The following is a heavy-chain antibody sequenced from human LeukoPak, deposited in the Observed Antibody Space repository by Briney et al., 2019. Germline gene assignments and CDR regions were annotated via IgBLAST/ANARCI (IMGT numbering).Heavy chain of an antibody. J-gene: IGHJ4*02. CDR3: ARDLGSGSQLFDY. CDR2: IYYSGST. D-gene: IGHD3-22*01. CDR1: GGSISSYY. Sequence: SETLSLTCTVSGGSISSYYWSWIRQPPGKALEWIGYIYYSGSTNYNPSLKSRVTISVDTSKNQFSLKLSSVTAADTAVYYCARDLGSGSQLFDYWGQGTLVTVSS. V-gene: IGHV4-59*01.